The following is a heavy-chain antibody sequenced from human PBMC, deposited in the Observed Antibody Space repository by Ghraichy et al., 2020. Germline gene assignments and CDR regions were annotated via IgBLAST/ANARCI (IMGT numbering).Heavy chain of an antibody. CDR3: ARHYYYMDV. CDR1: DGSISSRSYY. Sequence: TLSLTCTVSDGSISSRSYYWGWFRQPPGKGLEWIGSVFYTGTTYYNPPLKSRVSISVDTSKNEFSLNLSSVTASDTAVYLCARHYYYMDVWGKGTTVTVSS. J-gene: IGHJ6*03. V-gene: IGHV4-39*01. CDR2: VFYTGTT.